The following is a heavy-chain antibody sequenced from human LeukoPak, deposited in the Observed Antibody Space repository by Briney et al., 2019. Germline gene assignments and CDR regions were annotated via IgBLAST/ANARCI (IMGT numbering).Heavy chain of an antibody. CDR1: GGTFSSYA. Sequence: GASVKVSCKASGGTFSSYAISWVRQAPGQGLEWMGRIIPILGIANYAQKFQGRVTITADNSTSTAYMELSSLRSEDTAVYYCARDALRITMVRGLGWFDPWGQGTLVTVSS. CDR2: IIPILGIA. J-gene: IGHJ5*02. CDR3: ARDALRITMVRGLGWFDP. D-gene: IGHD3-10*01. V-gene: IGHV1-69*04.